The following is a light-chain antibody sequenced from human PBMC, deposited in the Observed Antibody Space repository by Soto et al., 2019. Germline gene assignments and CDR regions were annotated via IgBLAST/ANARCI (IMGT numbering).Light chain of an antibody. CDR2: ENN. J-gene: IGLJ1*01. CDR3: AAWDDSLNGAYV. Sequence: QSVLTQPPSVSAAPGQKVTISCSGSSSNIGNNYVSWYQQLPGTAPKLLIYENNKRPSGVPDRFSGSKSGTSASLAISGLQSEDEADYYCAAWDDSLNGAYVFGTGTKVTVL. CDR1: SSNIGNNY. V-gene: IGLV1-51*02.